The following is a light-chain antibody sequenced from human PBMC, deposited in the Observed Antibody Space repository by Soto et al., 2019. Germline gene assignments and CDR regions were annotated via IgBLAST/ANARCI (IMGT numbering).Light chain of an antibody. CDR1: QSVSTK. J-gene: IGKJ2*01. Sequence: EIVMTQSPATLSVPPGERATLSCRASQSVSTKLAWYQQKPGQPSRLLIYGASTSATGIPARFSGSGSGTEFTLTISSLQSEDFAVYFCQQYNNGYTFGQGTKLEIK. CDR3: QQYNNGYT. V-gene: IGKV3-15*01. CDR2: GAS.